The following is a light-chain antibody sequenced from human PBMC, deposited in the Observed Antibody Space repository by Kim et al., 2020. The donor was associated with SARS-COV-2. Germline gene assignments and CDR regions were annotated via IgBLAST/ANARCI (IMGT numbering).Light chain of an antibody. CDR3: QAWDSSTVV. J-gene: IGLJ2*01. CDR2: QDS. Sequence: VSPGQTASITCSGDKLGDKYACWYQQKPGQSPVLVIYQDSRRPAGIPERFAGSNSGNAATLTISGTQAMDEAYYYCQAWDSSTVVFGGGTQLTVL. V-gene: IGLV3-1*01. CDR1: KLGDKY.